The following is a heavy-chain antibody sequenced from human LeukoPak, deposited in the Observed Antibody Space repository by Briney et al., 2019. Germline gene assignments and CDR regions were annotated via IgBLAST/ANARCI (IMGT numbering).Heavy chain of an antibody. CDR1: EYLLATFW. D-gene: IGHD6-13*01. CDR3: SRHFGMYSSSWRYPDY. V-gene: IGHV5-51*01. Sequence: GQSLKSSCQRSEYLLATFWIGRVRQMPGKGLEGMGDIYPGYSETTYRPSFQGQVTISADKSISTAYLQWSRLKASDTAMYYCSRHFGMYSSSWRYPDYWGQGTLVTVSS. CDR2: IYPGYSET. J-gene: IGHJ4*02.